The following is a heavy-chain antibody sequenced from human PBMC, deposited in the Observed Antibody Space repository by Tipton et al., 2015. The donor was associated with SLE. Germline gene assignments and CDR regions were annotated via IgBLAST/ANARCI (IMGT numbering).Heavy chain of an antibody. J-gene: IGHJ3*01. Sequence: SLRLSCTTSGFNFGAYAMAWVRQGPGKVLEWISFIRINSYGGSKEYAESVRGRFTISRDDSKGIAYLQMTSLKSDDTALYYCARADTSRGAFDVWGQGTMVTVSS. CDR2: IRINSYGGSK. CDR3: ARADTSRGAFDV. CDR1: GFNFGAYA. V-gene: IGHV3-49*04.